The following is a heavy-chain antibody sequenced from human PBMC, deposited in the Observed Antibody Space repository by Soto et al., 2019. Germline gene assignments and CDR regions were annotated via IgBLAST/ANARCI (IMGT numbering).Heavy chain of an antibody. Sequence: PGGSLRLSCAASGFTVSSNYMSWVRQAPGKGLEWVSVIYSGGSTYYADPVKGRFTISRDNSKNTLYLQMNSLRAEDTAVYYCTRHEAYCGGDCHKFDWFDPWSQGSLVTVSS. J-gene: IGHJ5*02. CDR3: TRHEAYCGGDCHKFDWFDP. CDR1: GFTVSSNY. CDR2: IYSGGST. V-gene: IGHV3-53*01. D-gene: IGHD2-21*02.